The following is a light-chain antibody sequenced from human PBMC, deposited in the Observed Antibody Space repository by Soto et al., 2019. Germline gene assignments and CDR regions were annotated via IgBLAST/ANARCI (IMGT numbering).Light chain of an antibody. CDR2: DVS. J-gene: IGLJ1*01. CDR3: CSYTTSNTRQIV. CDR1: SSDVGGYNY. Sequence: QSVLTQPASGSVSPGQAITISCPGTSSDVGGYNYVSWYQQHPGKAPKFMIYDVSNRPSGVSNRFSGSKSGNTASLTISGLQAEDEADYYCCSYTTSNTRQIVFGTGTKVTVL. V-gene: IGLV2-14*01.